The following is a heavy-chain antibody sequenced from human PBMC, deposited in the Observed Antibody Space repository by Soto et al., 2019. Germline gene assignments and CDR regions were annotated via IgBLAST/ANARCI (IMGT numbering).Heavy chain of an antibody. V-gene: IGHV1-8*01. CDR1: GYTFTSYY. CDR2: MNPNSGNT. D-gene: IGHD6-19*01. Sequence: GASVKVSCKASGYTFTSYYINWVRQATGQGLEWMGWMNPNSGNTGYAQKFQGRVTMTEDTSTDTAYMELSSLRSEDTAVYYCATPVYSSGWYIFDPWGQGTLVTVSS. CDR3: ATPVYSSGWYIFDP. J-gene: IGHJ5*02.